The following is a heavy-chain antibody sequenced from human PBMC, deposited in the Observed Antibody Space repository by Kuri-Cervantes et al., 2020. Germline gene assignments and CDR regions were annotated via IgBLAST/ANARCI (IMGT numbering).Heavy chain of an antibody. V-gene: IGHV3-23*01. CDR2: ISDSGSKT. CDR1: GFTFSSYA. D-gene: IGHD3-10*01. Sequence: LSLTCAASGFTFSSYAMSWVRQAPGKGLEWVSVISDSGSKTHSADSVKGRFTISRDNAKNTLFLQMNSLRAEDTAVYYCARAGSRGAYYYYYMDVWGKGTTVTVSS. J-gene: IGHJ6*03. CDR3: ARAGSRGAYYYYYMDV.